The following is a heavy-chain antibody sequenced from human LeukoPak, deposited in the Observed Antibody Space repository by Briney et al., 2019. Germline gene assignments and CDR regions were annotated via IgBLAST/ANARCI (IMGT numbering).Heavy chain of an antibody. V-gene: IGHV3-23*01. D-gene: IGHD6-13*01. CDR3: AKDPRAAGPYYYYYYVDV. CDR1: GFTFSDYY. Sequence: GGSLRLSCAASGFTFSDYYMSWVRQAPGKGLEWVSAISGSGGSTYYADSVKGRFTISRDNSKNTLYLQMNSLRADDTAMYYCAKDPRAAGPYYYYYYVDVWGQGTTVTVSS. J-gene: IGHJ6*03. CDR2: ISGSGGST.